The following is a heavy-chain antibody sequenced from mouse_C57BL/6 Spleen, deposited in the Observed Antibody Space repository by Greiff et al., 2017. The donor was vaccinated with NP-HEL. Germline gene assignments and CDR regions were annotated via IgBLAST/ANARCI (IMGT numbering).Heavy chain of an antibody. Sequence: EVHLVESGGGLVKPGGSLKLSCAASGFTFSSYAMSWVRQTPEKRLEWVATISDGGSYTYYPDNVKGRFTISRDNAKNNLYLQMSHLKSEDTAMYYCARSSDSSGYPFAYWGQGTLVTVSA. CDR2: ISDGGSYT. V-gene: IGHV5-4*01. CDR1: GFTFSSYA. J-gene: IGHJ3*01. CDR3: ARSSDSSGYPFAY. D-gene: IGHD3-2*02.